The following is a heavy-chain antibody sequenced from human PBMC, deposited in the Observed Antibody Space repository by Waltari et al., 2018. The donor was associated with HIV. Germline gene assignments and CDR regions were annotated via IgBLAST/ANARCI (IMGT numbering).Heavy chain of an antibody. CDR3: ARDSRDNSWSLNFFDP. V-gene: IGHV3-21*01. J-gene: IGHJ5*02. Sequence: EVQLVESGGGQVKPGGSPRLSCSASGFTFTSSRRNWVRQAPGKGLEWISSISSSCTFPHYADSVKGRFTIARDNANKSVYLQMNSLRAEDTAVYYCARDSRDNSWSLNFFDPWGQGTLVTVSS. CDR2: ISSSCTFP. CDR1: GFTFTSSR. D-gene: IGHD6-13*01.